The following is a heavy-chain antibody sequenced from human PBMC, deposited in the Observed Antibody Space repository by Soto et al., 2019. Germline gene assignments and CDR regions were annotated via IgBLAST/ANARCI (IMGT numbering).Heavy chain of an antibody. Sequence: GGSLRLSCAASGFTFSNAWMSWVRQAPGKGLEWVGRIKSKTDGGTTDYAAPVKGRFTISRDDSKNTLYLQMNSLKTEDTAVYYCTTYIVVVPAAPGYYYYGMDVWGQGTTVTVSS. D-gene: IGHD2-2*01. V-gene: IGHV3-15*01. CDR3: TTYIVVVPAAPGYYYYGMDV. CDR1: GFTFSNAW. J-gene: IGHJ6*02. CDR2: IKSKTDGGTT.